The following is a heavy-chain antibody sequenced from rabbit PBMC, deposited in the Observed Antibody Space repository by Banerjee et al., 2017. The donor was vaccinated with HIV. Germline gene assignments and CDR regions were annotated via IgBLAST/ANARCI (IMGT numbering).Heavy chain of an antibody. V-gene: IGHV1S45*01. CDR3: ARDLTSVIGWNFNL. J-gene: IGHJ4*01. CDR2: IYAGSSGST. CDR1: GFSFSSSYY. D-gene: IGHD1-1*01. Sequence: QEQLEESGGDLVKPEGSLTLTCTASGFSFSSSYYMCWVRQAPGKGLEWIACIYAGSSGSTYYAGWAKGRFTISKTSSTTVTLQMTSLTAADTATYFCARDLTSVIGWNFNLWGQGTLVTVS.